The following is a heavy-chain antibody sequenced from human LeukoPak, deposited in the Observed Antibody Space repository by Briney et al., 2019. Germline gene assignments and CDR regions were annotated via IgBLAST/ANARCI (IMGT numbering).Heavy chain of an antibody. D-gene: IGHD3-16*01. CDR2: ISYNGADI. Sequence: GRSLRLSCEGSGFIFRSYAMHWVRQAPGRGLEWLTFISYNGADIEYSDSVKGRFTISRDNSKKTLYQQMSSLRAEDTAVYYCVKGMLNYYYMDAWGKGTTVTVSS. CDR1: GFIFRSYA. V-gene: IGHV3-30*04. J-gene: IGHJ6*03. CDR3: VKGMLNYYYMDA.